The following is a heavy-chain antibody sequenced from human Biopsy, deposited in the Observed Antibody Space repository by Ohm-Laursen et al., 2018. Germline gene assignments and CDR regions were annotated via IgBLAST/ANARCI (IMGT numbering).Heavy chain of an antibody. D-gene: IGHD3-22*01. CDR1: GGSISNNNYY. J-gene: IGHJ5*02. CDR3: ARDYDTSGYYYVS. Sequence: PSETLSLTCPVSGGSISNNNYYWGWIRQPPGKGLERIGSIFYCGSTHYKPSLKSRVNISVDTSKNQFSLKLNSVTAGDTAVYYCARDYDTSGYYYVSWGQGTLVTVSS. V-gene: IGHV4-39*01. CDR2: IFYCGST.